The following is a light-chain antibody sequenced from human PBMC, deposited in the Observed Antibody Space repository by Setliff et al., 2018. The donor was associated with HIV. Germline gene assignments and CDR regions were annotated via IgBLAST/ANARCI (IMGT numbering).Light chain of an antibody. V-gene: IGLV2-23*02. CDR2: DVT. CDR1: SSDVGGYNY. Sequence: QSALTQPASVSGSPGQSITISCTGTSSDVGGYNYVSWYQHYPGKAPKFMIYDVTTRPSGVSNRFSGSKSGNTASLTISVLQAEDEADYFCCSYVTGSTYVCGTGTKGTVL. CDR3: CSYVTGSTYV. J-gene: IGLJ1*01.